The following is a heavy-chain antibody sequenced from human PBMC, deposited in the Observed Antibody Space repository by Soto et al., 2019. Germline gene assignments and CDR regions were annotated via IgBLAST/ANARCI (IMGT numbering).Heavy chain of an antibody. Sequence: GGSLRLSCAASGFTFSSHGMHWVRQAPGKGLEWVAVIWYDGSNKYYADSVKGRFTISRDNSKNTLYLQMNSLRAEDTAVYYCARDKDGLDPWGQGTLVTVSS. J-gene: IGHJ5*02. CDR2: IWYDGSNK. V-gene: IGHV3-33*01. CDR1: GFTFSSHG. CDR3: ARDKDGLDP.